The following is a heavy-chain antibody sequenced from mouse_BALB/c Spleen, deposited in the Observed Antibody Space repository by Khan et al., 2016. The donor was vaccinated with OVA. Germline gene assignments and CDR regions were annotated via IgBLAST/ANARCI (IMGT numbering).Heavy chain of an antibody. CDR2: TNPTNGRT. J-gene: IGHJ2*01. D-gene: IGHD1-1*01. Sequence: QVQLQQPGAELVKAGASVKMSCKASGYTFTSYWMHWVKQRPGQGLEWFAETNPTNGRTYYNEKFKSKATLTVDKSSSTAYMLLSGPTFEDSAVYYWARIKKIVATYFDYWCQGTTRTVSS. CDR1: GYTFTSYW. CDR3: ARIKKIVATYFDY. V-gene: IGHV1S81*02.